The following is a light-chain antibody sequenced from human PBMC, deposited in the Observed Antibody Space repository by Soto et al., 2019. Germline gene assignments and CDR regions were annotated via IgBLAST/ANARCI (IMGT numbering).Light chain of an antibody. V-gene: IGKV1-9*01. J-gene: IGKJ4*01. CDR3: QQLSRYPLT. CDR2: SAS. Sequence: IQMTQSPSSLSSSVLERFTISCRASQALSNYLAWYQQKPGKAPDLLIYSASTLQSGVPSRFSGSGSETEFSLTIRALQPEDFATYYCQQLSRYPLTFGGGTKVDIK. CDR1: QALSNY.